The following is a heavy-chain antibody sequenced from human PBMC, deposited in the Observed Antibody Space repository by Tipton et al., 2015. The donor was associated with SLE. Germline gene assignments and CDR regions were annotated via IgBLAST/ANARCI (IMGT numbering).Heavy chain of an antibody. Sequence: SLRLSFAASGFTFSSYGMHWVRQAPGKGLEWVAVIWYDGSNKYYADSVKGRFTISRDNSKNTLYLQMNSLRAEDTAVYYCAAAGTTSDWFDPWGQGTLVTVSS. V-gene: IGHV3-33*01. CDR1: GFTFSSYG. CDR3: AAAGTTSDWFDP. CDR2: IWYDGSNK. J-gene: IGHJ5*02. D-gene: IGHD1-7*01.